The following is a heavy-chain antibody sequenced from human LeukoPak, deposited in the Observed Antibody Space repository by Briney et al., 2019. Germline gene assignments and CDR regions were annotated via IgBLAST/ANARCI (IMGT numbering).Heavy chain of an antibody. CDR3: ARRGSNPRAFDY. V-gene: IGHV3-20*04. CDR1: GFTFDDYG. J-gene: IGHJ4*02. CDR2: INWNGGST. D-gene: IGHD4-11*01. Sequence: GGSLRLSCAASGFTFDDYGMSWVRQAPGKGLEWVSGINWNGGSTGYADSVRGRFTISRDNAKNSLYLQMNSLRAEDTALYYCARRGSNPRAFDYWGQGTLVTVSS.